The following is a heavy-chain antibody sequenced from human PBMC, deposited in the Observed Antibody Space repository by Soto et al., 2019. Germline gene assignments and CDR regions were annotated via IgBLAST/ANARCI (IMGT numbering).Heavy chain of an antibody. V-gene: IGHV5-10-1*01. D-gene: IGHD3-10*01. CDR2: IDPSDSYT. CDR1: GYSFTNYW. J-gene: IGHJ4*02. Sequence: EVQLEQSGAEVKKPGESLRISCKGSGYSFTNYWITWVRQMPGKGLEWMGMIDPSDSYTTYSPSFQGHVTISADKSMSTAYLQRSSLRASDTAMFYCASHRFGEFPFDYWGQGTLVTVSS. CDR3: ASHRFGEFPFDY.